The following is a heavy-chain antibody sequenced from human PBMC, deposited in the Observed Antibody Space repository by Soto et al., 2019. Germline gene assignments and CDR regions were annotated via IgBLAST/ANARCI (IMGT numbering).Heavy chain of an antibody. Sequence: ASETLSLTCAVYGGSFSGYYWTWIRQPPGKGLEWIGEINHSGNTNYNPSLKSRVTISLDMSKNQFSLKLRSVTAADTAVYYCARGFHSSALFSRYTKFDNWGQGTLVTVSS. V-gene: IGHV4-34*01. CDR1: GGSFSGYY. J-gene: IGHJ4*02. D-gene: IGHD6-6*01. CDR3: ARGFHSSALFSRYTKFDN. CDR2: INHSGNT.